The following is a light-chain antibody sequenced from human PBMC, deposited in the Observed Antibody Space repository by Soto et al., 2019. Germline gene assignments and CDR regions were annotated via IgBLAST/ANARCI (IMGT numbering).Light chain of an antibody. CDR1: NIGTKS. Sequence: SYELTQPPSVSVSPGQTASITCGGDNIGTKSVHWYQQRPGQAPVLVVYDDRDRPSGIHERFSGSNSGNKATLTISRVEAGDEDEYYCQVLERITDHTVVFGPGTKVTV. V-gene: IGLV3-21*02. CDR3: QVLERITDHTVV. CDR2: DDR. J-gene: IGLJ1*01.